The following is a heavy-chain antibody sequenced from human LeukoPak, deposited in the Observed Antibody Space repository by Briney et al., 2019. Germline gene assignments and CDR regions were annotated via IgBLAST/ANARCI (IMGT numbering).Heavy chain of an antibody. V-gene: IGHV3-23*01. CDR1: GFTFSSYA. Sequence: QPGGSLTLSCAASGFTFSSYAMSWVRQAPGKGLEWVSAISASGGTTYYADSVKGRFTISRDNSKNTLYLQMNSLRAEDTAVYYCATAPPYYYDSSGYPDYWGQGTLVTVSS. J-gene: IGHJ4*02. CDR2: ISASGGTT. D-gene: IGHD3-22*01. CDR3: ATAPPYYYDSSGYPDY.